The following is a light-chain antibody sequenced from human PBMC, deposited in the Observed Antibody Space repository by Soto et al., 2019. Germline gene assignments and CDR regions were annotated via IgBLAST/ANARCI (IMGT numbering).Light chain of an antibody. J-gene: IGLJ2*01. CDR2: EGS. CDR1: SSDVGSYNI. CDR3: CSYAGSSTLVV. Sequence: QSALTQPASVSGSPGQSITISCTGTSSDVGSYNIVSWYQQHPGKAPKLMIYEGSKRPSGVSNRFSGSKSGNTASLTISGLQAEDEADYYCCSYAGSSTLVVFGGGTKVPS. V-gene: IGLV2-23*01.